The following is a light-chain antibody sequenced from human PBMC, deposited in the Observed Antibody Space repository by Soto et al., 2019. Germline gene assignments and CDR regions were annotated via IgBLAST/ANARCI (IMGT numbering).Light chain of an antibody. CDR2: VGTGGLVG. J-gene: IGLJ1*01. CDR1: SAYGSYK. Sequence: QPVLSQPPSASASLGASVTLTCTLTSAYGSYKVDWYQRRPGKGPRFVMRVGTGGLVGSKGDGFPDRFSVLSSGLNRYLTIKDIQEEDEGDYFCGADHGSGSDFVYVFGSGTKVTVL. CDR3: GADHGSGSDFVYV. V-gene: IGLV9-49*03.